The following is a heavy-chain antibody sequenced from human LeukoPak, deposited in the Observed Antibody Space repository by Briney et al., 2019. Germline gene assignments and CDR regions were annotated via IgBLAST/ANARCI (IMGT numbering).Heavy chain of an antibody. CDR1: GFAFSSYA. CDR2: IYYSGST. V-gene: IGHV4-39*07. J-gene: IGHJ4*02. Sequence: GSLRLSCAASGFAFSSYAMNWVRQPPGKGLEWIGSIYYSGSTYYNPSLKSRVTISVDTSKNQFSLKLSSVTAADTAVYYCARVVRWYYFDYWGQGTLVTVSS. CDR3: ARVVRWYYFDY. D-gene: IGHD3-22*01.